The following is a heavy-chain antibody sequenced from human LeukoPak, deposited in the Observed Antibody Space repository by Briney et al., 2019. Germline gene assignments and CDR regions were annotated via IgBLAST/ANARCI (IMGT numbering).Heavy chain of an antibody. J-gene: IGHJ6*03. CDR2: RCYRSKWYN. V-gene: IGHV6-1*01. CDR1: GVSVSSNSAA. Sequence: SQTLSLTCAISGVSVSSNSAAWHWIRQSPSRGLEWQGRRCYRSKWYNGYAVSVKKRITISPDTSKNQFSRQLNSVTPEDTSVYYCAGGGLSSSWYYYYSYYMDVWGKGTTVTVSS. CDR3: AGGGLSSSWYYYYSYYMDV. D-gene: IGHD6-13*01.